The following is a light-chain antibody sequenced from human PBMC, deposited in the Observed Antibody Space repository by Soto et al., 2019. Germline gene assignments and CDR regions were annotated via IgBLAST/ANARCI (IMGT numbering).Light chain of an antibody. V-gene: IGKV3-20*01. CDR1: QIIGSAY. CDR3: QHYGRSPS. Sequence: ETTLTQSPDTLSLSPGEGATLSCRASQIIGSAYLAWYQQKPGQAPRLLIFGASTRATGTPHRFSGSGSWTDFTLTISALESEDVAVYYCQHYGRSPSFGQGTKLEIK. J-gene: IGKJ1*01. CDR2: GAS.